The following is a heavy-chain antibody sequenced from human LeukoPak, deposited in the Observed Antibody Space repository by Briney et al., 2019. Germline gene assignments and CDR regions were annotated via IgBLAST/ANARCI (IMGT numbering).Heavy chain of an antibody. D-gene: IGHD3-10*01. CDR1: GFTFRSYW. CDR3: AKDLGYYYGSGSWDY. CDR2: IKSDGSST. Sequence: PGGSLRLSCAASGFTFRSYWMHWVRQAPGKGLVWVSRIKSDGSSTTYADSVKGRLTISRDNSKNTLYLQMNSLRAEDTAVYYCAKDLGYYYGSGSWDYWGQGTLVTVSS. J-gene: IGHJ4*02. V-gene: IGHV3-74*01.